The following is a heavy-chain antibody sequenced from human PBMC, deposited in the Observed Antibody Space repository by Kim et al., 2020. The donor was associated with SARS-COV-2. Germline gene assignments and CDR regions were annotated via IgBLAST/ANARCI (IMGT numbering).Heavy chain of an antibody. V-gene: IGHV5-51*01. J-gene: IGHJ4*02. D-gene: IGHD1-26*01. Sequence: RYSPCFQGQVTIAADKAISTAYLQWSSLKASDTAMYYCARQVGATYYFDYWGQGTRVTVSS. CDR3: ARQVGATYYFDY.